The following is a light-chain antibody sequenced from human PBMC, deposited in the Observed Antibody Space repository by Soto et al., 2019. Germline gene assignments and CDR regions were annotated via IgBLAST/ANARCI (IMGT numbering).Light chain of an antibody. CDR1: SSDVGGYNY. Sequence: QSALTQPASVSGSPGQSITISCTGTSSDVGGYNYVSWYQQHPGIAPKLMIYDVSNRPSGVSNRFSGSKSGNTASLTISGLQAGDEADYYCSSYTSSSTLGVFGGGTKLTVL. J-gene: IGLJ2*01. V-gene: IGLV2-14*01. CDR3: SSYTSSSTLGV. CDR2: DVS.